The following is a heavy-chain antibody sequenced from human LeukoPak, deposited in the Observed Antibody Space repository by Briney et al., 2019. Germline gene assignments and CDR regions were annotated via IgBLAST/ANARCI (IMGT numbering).Heavy chain of an antibody. CDR2: IYYSGST. J-gene: IGHJ5*02. V-gene: IGHV4-30-4*01. CDR1: GGSISSGDYY. CDR3: ARTLIAVAGTGWFDP. D-gene: IGHD6-19*01. Sequence: PSQTLSLTCTVSGGSISSGDYYWSWIRQPPGKGLEWIGYIYYSGSTYYNPSLNSRVTITVNTSKIHFSLKLSSVTAADTAVYYCARTLIAVAGTGWFDPWGQGTLVTVSS.